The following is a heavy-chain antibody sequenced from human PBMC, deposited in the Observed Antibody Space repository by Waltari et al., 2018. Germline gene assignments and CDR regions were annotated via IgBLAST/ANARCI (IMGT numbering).Heavy chain of an antibody. J-gene: IGHJ4*02. D-gene: IGHD2-15*01. CDR1: GFSLTSNGVG. CDR3: ANAIALLAAVLDY. CDR2: IYWDCDK. Sequence: QIILKESGPTLVKPTPTLTLTCNFSGFSLTSNGVGVAWIRQPPGKALERLALIYWDCDKRYSSAIRNRLRITKDSYRNQVCRTVTNMDPADTGTYFGANAIALLAAVLDYWGQGALVTVSS. V-gene: IGHV2-5*02.